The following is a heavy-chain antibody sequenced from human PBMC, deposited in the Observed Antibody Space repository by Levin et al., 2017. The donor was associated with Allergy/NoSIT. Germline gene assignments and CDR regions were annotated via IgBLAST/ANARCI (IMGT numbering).Heavy chain of an antibody. D-gene: IGHD3-10*01. V-gene: IGHV1-2*02. CDR2: INPNSGGT. J-gene: IGHJ3*02. CDR1: GYTFTGYY. Sequence: ASVKVSCKASGYTFTGYYMHWVRQAPGQGLEWMGWINPNSGGTNYAQKFQGRVTMTRDTSISTAYMELSRLRSDDTAVYYCAREGTYYYGSGSYSPDAFDIWGQGTMVTVSS. CDR3: AREGTYYYGSGSYSPDAFDI.